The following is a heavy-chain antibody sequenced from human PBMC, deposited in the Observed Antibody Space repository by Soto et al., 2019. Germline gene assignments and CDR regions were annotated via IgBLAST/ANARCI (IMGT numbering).Heavy chain of an antibody. CDR3: ARSIVVVTALDY. CDR1: GYTLTSYA. CDR2: INAGNGNT. V-gene: IGHV1-3*01. D-gene: IGHD2-21*02. J-gene: IGHJ4*02. Sequence: ASMKVSLKASGYTLTSYAMHLVGQAPRKRLGWMGWINAGNGNTKYSQKFQGRVTITRDTSASTAYMELSSLRSEDTAVYYCARSIVVVTALDYWGQGTLVTVSS.